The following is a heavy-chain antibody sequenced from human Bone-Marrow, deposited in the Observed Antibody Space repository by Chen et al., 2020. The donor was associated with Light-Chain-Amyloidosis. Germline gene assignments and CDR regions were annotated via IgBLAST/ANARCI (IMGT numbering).Heavy chain of an antibody. J-gene: IGHJ4*02. CDR1: GYTFPNYW. V-gene: IGHV5-51*01. Sequence: EVQLEQSGPEVKKPGVSLKISCKGSGYTFPNYWIGWVRQMPGKGLEWMGVIYPDDSDARYRPSFEGQVTISADKSITTAYLQWRSLKASDTAMYYCARRRDGYNFDYWGQGTLVTVSS. D-gene: IGHD5-12*01. CDR2: IYPDDSDA. CDR3: ARRRDGYNFDY.